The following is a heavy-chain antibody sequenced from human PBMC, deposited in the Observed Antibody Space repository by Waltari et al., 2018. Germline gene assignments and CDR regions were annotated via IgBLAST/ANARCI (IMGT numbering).Heavy chain of an antibody. D-gene: IGHD3-3*01. V-gene: IGHV4-39*01. J-gene: IGHJ4*02. CDR2: IYYSGST. Sequence: QLQLQESGPGLVKPSETLSLTCTVSGGSIRSSSYYWGGIRQPPGKGLEWIGSIYYSGSTYYNPSLKSRVTISVDTSKNQFSLKLSSVTAADTAVYYCARQFSIFGVVYWGQGTLVTVSS. CDR1: GGSIRSSSYY. CDR3: ARQFSIFGVVY.